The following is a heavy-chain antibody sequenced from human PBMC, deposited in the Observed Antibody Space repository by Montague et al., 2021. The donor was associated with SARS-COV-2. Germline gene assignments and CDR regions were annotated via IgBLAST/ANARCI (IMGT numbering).Heavy chain of an antibody. J-gene: IGHJ3*02. CDR3: AIPMVRGFSRAFDI. CDR1: GGSFSGYY. D-gene: IGHD3-10*01. CDR2: INHSGST. Sequence: SETLSLTCAVYGGSFSGYYWSWIRQPPGKGLEWIGEINHSGSTNXXPSLKSRVTISVDTSKNQFSLKLSSVTAADTAVYYCAIPMVRGFSRAFDIWGQGTMVTVSS. V-gene: IGHV4-34*01.